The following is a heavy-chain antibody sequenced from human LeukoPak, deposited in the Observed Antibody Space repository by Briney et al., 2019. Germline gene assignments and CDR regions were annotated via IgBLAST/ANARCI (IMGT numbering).Heavy chain of an antibody. Sequence: SQTLSLTCTVPGGSFSSCCYYWIWLRQHPGKGLDWLVYIYYSGRTYYNSSLKSRVTISVDTSKNQFSLKLSSVTVADTGVYYCARDGLTYYYGSGSFLNPFDYWGQGTLVTVSS. V-gene: IGHV4-31*03. D-gene: IGHD3-10*01. CDR3: ARDGLTYYYGSGSFLNPFDY. CDR2: IYYSGRT. J-gene: IGHJ4*02. CDR1: GGSFSSCCYY.